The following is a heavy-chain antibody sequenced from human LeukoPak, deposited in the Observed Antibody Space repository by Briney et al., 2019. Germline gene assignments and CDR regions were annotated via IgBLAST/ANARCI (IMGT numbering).Heavy chain of an antibody. V-gene: IGHV4-4*07. J-gene: IGHJ3*02. Sequence: WETLSLTCTVSGGSISSYYWSWIRQPAGKGLEWIGRIYTSGSTNYNPSLKSRVTMSVDTSKNQFSLKLSSVTAADTAVYYCARACSNYDILTGYYTPSNAFDIWGQGTMVTVSS. CDR3: ARACSNYDILTGYYTPSNAFDI. CDR2: IYTSGST. CDR1: GGSISSYY. D-gene: IGHD3-9*01.